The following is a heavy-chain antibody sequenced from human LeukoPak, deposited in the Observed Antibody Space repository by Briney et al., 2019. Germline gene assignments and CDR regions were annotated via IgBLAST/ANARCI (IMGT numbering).Heavy chain of an antibody. V-gene: IGHV3-7*03. Sequence: PGGSLRLSCSASGFTFSSSWMSWVRQAPGKGLEWVAHIKKDGSEKFYVGSVKGRFTISRDNANNSLDLQMNSLRAEDTAIYYCAKHSHDGSAPYYEVQLDYWGQGTLVTVSS. CDR1: GFTFSSSW. D-gene: IGHD3-22*01. CDR2: IKKDGSEK. CDR3: AKHSHDGSAPYYEVQLDY. J-gene: IGHJ4*02.